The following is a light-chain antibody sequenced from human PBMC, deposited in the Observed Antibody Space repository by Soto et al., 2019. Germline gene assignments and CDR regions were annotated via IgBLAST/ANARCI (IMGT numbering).Light chain of an antibody. J-gene: IGKJ1*01. CDR1: QGISNY. V-gene: IGKV1-17*03. CDR3: LQHNSYPWT. CDR2: AAS. Sequence: LQIPPSASDMSASVGDSVPITCRASQGISNYLAWFQQKPGKVPKRLIYAASSLQSGVTSRFSGSGSGTEFTLTIRSLQPEDFATYYCLQHNSYPWTVGQGTKVDIK.